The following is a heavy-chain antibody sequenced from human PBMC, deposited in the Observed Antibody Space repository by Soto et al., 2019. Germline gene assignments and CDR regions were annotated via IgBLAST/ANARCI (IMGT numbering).Heavy chain of an antibody. CDR2: INHSGST. Sequence: GSLRLSCAASGFTFSSYWMSWVRQAPGKGLEWIGEINHSGSTNYNPSLKSRVTISVDTSKNQFSLKLSSVTAADTAVYYCARVNGRYSSSSQSYYYYYGMDVWGQGTTVTVSS. D-gene: IGHD6-6*01. J-gene: IGHJ6*02. CDR3: ARVNGRYSSSSQSYYYYYGMDV. CDR1: GFTFSSYW. V-gene: IGHV4-34*01.